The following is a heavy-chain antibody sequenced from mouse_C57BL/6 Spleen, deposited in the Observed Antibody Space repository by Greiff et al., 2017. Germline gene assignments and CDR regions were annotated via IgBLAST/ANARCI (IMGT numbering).Heavy chain of an antibody. CDR2: IDPETGGT. CDR3: TRTPRTVVATDWYFDV. V-gene: IGHV1-15*01. Sequence: VQLQQSGAELVRPGASVTLSCKASGYTFTDYEMHWVKQTPVHGLEWIGAIDPETGGTAYNQTFKGKAILTADKSSSTAYMERRSLTSEDSAVYYCTRTPRTVVATDWYFDVWGTGTTVTVSS. J-gene: IGHJ1*03. CDR1: GYTFTDYE. D-gene: IGHD1-1*01.